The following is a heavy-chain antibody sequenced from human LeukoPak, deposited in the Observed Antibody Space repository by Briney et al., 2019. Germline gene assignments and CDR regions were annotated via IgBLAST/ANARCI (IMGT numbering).Heavy chain of an antibody. Sequence: PSETLSLTCAVYGGSFSGYYWSWIRQPPGKGLEWIGEINHSGSTNYNPSLKSRVTISVDTSKNQFSLKLSSVTAADTAVYYCARYMMDYYYYMDVWGKGTTVTVSS. J-gene: IGHJ6*03. CDR2: INHSGST. CDR1: GGSFSGYY. V-gene: IGHV4-34*01. D-gene: IGHD3-16*01. CDR3: ARYMMDYYYYMDV.